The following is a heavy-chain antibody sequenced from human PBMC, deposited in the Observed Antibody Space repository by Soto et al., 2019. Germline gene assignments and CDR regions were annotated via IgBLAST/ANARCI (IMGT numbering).Heavy chain of an antibody. CDR3: ASSPRKPNFDY. Sequence: PSETLSLTCAVYGGSFSGYYWSWIRQPPGKGLEWIGEINHSGSTNYNPSLKSRVTISVDTSKNQFSLKLSSVTAADTAVYYCASSPRKPNFDYWGQGTLVTVSS. CDR2: INHSGST. J-gene: IGHJ4*02. CDR1: GGSFSGYY. V-gene: IGHV4-34*01.